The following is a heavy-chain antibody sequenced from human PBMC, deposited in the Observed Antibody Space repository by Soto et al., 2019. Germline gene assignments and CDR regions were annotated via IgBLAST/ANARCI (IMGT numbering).Heavy chain of an antibody. J-gene: IGHJ4*02. CDR3: ASRKREEICSAGNCYFTY. D-gene: IGHD2-15*01. V-gene: IGHV4-39*01. Sequence: QLQLQESGPGLLKPSETLSLTCTVSGASISTSNYYWSWIRQSPGKGLEWIGSVFYSGSSYYNPSLKSRVTMSVDASRNQFSLRVNFVTAADTAVYYCASRKREEICSAGNCYFTYWGQGTLVTVSS. CDR1: GASISTSNYY. CDR2: VFYSGSS.